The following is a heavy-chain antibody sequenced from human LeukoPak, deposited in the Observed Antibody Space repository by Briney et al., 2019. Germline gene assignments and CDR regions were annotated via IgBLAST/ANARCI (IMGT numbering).Heavy chain of an antibody. V-gene: IGHV3-66*01. J-gene: IGHJ3*02. Sequence: GGSLRLSCAASGFTVSNNYMSWVRQAPGKGLECVSVIFGGGSTHYADSVKGRFAISRDNSKNTLYLQMNSLRAEDTAVYYCAKDGYCSGGSCYSSAFDIWGQGTMVTVSS. CDR1: GFTVSNNY. D-gene: IGHD2-15*01. CDR2: IFGGGST. CDR3: AKDGYCSGGSCYSSAFDI.